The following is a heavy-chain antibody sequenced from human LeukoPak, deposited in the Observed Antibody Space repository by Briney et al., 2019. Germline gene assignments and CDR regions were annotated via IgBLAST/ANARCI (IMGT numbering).Heavy chain of an antibody. CDR2: IKPDESEK. Sequence: RGSLRLSCAASGFTFSTFWMDWVRQAPGKGLEWVASIKPDESEKYYVDSVKGRFTISRDNAKNSVYLQMNSLRAEDTAVYFCARDLSSSPGPAFWGQGTLLVVSS. D-gene: IGHD6-6*01. J-gene: IGHJ4*02. V-gene: IGHV3-7*01. CDR1: GFTFSTFW. CDR3: ARDLSSSPGPAF.